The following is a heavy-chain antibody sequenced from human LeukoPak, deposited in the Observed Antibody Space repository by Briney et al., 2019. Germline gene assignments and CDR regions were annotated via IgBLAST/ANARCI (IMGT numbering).Heavy chain of an antibody. CDR3: ARATGYSNYYYYYMDV. CDR1: GGSISSYY. Sequence: PPETLSLTCTVSGGSISSYYWSWIRQPPGKGLEWIGYIYTSGSTNYNPSLKSRVTISVDTSKNQFSLKLSSVTAADTAVYYCARATGYSNYYYYYMDVWGKGTTVTVSS. V-gene: IGHV4-4*09. J-gene: IGHJ6*03. CDR2: IYTSGST. D-gene: IGHD4-11*01.